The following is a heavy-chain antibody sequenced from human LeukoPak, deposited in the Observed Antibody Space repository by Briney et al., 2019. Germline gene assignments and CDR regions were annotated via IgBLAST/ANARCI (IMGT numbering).Heavy chain of an antibody. Sequence: GGSLRLSCAASGFTFSSYGMHWVRQAPGKGLEWVAVISYDGSNKYYADPVKGRFTISRDNSKNTLYLQMNSLRAEDTAVYYCAKDGASSSWTAFDYWGQGTLVTVSS. CDR2: ISYDGSNK. CDR3: AKDGASSSWTAFDY. J-gene: IGHJ4*02. CDR1: GFTFSSYG. V-gene: IGHV3-30*18. D-gene: IGHD6-13*01.